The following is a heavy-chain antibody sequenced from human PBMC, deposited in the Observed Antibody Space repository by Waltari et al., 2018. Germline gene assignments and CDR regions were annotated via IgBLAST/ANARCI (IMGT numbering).Heavy chain of an antibody. V-gene: IGHV4-59*05. D-gene: IGHD2-2*01. Sequence: VQLVESGGGLVKPGGSLRLSCAASGFTFRSYSMNWVRQAPGKGLEWIGSIYYSGSTYYNPSLKSRVTISVDTSKNQFSLKLSSVTAADTAVYYCGKGVPAIGWGQGTLVTVSS. CDR3: GKGVPAIG. CDR1: GFTFRSYSMN. J-gene: IGHJ4*02. CDR2: IYYSGST.